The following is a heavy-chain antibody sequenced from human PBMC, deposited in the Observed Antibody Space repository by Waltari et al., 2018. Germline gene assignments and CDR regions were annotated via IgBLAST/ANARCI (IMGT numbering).Heavy chain of an antibody. CDR2: INPRRGGK. CDR1: GYTFTGYY. V-gene: IGHV1-2*02. J-gene: IGHJ4*02. CDR3: ATIPWGSYFNY. D-gene: IGHD3-16*01. Sequence: QVQLVQSGAEVKKPGASVKVSCKASGYTFTGYYMHWVRQAPGQGLGWMGWINPRRGGKKYGQQFQGRGTMTRDTSIRPAYMGLSRVRSDGTAVYYCATIPWGSYFNYWGQGTLVTVSS.